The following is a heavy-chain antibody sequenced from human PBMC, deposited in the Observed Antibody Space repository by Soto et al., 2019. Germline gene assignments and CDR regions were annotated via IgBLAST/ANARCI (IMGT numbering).Heavy chain of an antibody. J-gene: IGHJ4*02. CDR2: LLRPGGST. CDR1: GFMFSDYA. V-gene: IGHV3-23*01. D-gene: IGHD3-16*01. CDR3: AKDAIANDGIWLMDS. Sequence: HPGGSLRLSCAASGFMFSDYAMTWARQAPGKELGWVSGLLRPGGSTYYADSVKGRFTISGDTSANTVYLQMDSLRAEDTAVYYCAKDAIANDGIWLMDSRGEGTVVTVSS.